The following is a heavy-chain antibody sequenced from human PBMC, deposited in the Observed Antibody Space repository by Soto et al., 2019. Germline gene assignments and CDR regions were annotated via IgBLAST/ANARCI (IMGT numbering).Heavy chain of an antibody. V-gene: IGHV3-23*01. CDR3: AKQSRTTEAPYYYYYMDV. CDR2: ISGSGGST. J-gene: IGHJ6*03. CDR1: GFTFSSYA. D-gene: IGHD4-17*01. Sequence: HPGGSLRLSCAASGFTFSSYAMSWVRQAPGKGLEWVSAISGSGGSTYYADSVKGRFTISRDNSKNTLYLQMNSLRAEDTAVYYCAKQSRTTEAPYYYYYMDVWGKGTTVTVSS.